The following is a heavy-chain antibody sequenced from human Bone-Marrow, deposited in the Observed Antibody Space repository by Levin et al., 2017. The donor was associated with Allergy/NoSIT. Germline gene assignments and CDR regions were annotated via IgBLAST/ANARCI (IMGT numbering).Heavy chain of an antibody. D-gene: IGHD4-17*01. V-gene: IGHV3-11*04. Sequence: GGSLRLSCAASGFTFNNYYMSWIRQAPGKGLEWVSYMSSSGNTISYADSVKGRFTISRDNAKNSLYLQMNSLRVEDTAVYYCARDRTYGILRNYGMDVWGQGTTVTVSS. J-gene: IGHJ6*02. CDR3: ARDRTYGILRNYGMDV. CDR2: MSSSGNTI. CDR1: GFTFNNYY.